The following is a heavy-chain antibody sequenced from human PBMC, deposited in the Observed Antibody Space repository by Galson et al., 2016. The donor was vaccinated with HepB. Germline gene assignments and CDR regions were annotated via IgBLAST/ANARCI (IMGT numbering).Heavy chain of an antibody. V-gene: IGHV3-23*03. CDR2: INNRDTGT. D-gene: IGHD2-8*01. CDR3: AKEPLGVDEFDY. CDR1: GITFSNFG. Sequence: SLRLSCAASGITFSNFGMSWVRQAPGKGLEWVSRINNRDTGTDYADSVKGRFNIFRDSSRNTLFLQMNSLRDEDTAVYYCAKEPLGVDEFDYWGQGTLVTVAS. J-gene: IGHJ4*02.